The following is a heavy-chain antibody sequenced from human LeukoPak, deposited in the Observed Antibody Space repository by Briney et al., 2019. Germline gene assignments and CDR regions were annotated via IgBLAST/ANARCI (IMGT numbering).Heavy chain of an antibody. CDR1: GYSISSGYY. CDR2: MYQSGST. V-gene: IGHV4-38-2*01. CDR3: ARHKDRAYFDY. D-gene: IGHD3-16*01. J-gene: IGHJ4*02. Sequence: SSETLSLTCAVSGYSISSGYYWGWIRQPPGKGLQWIASMYQSGSTYYNPSLKSRFTISLDTSKSQFSMKLSSVTAADTAVYCCARHKDRAYFDYWGLGTLVTVSS.